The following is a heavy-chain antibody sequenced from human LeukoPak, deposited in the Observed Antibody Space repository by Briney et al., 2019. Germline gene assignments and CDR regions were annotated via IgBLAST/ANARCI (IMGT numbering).Heavy chain of an antibody. J-gene: IGHJ4*02. CDR2: IYTSVDT. Sequence: SERLSLTCTVSGGSMSSYCWSWIRQPAGKGLEWIGRIYTSVDTNYNPSLKSRVTMSVDTSKNQFSLKLSSVTAADTAVYYCARSISWYCYFDYWGQGTLVTVSS. CDR3: ARSISWYCYFDY. V-gene: IGHV4-4*07. D-gene: IGHD6-13*01. CDR1: GGSMSSYC.